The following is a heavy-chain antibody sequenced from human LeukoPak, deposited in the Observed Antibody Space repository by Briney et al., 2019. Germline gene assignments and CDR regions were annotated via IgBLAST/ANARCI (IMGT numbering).Heavy chain of an antibody. V-gene: IGHV4-59*01. J-gene: IGHJ4*02. D-gene: IGHD3-3*01. CDR1: GGSISSYY. Sequence: MSSETLSLTCTVSGGSISSYYWSWIRQPPGKGLEWIGYIYYSGSTNYNPSLKSRVTISVDTSKNQFSLKLSSVTAADTAVYYCARCGDFWSGYYDYWGQGTLVTVSS. CDR3: ARCGDFWSGYYDY. CDR2: IYYSGST.